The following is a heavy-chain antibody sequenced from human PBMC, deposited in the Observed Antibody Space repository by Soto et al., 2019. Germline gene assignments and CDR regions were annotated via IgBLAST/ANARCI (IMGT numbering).Heavy chain of an antibody. CDR1: GGSIGSYY. Sequence: SETLSLTCTVSGGSIGSYYWPWIRQPSGKGLEWIGRIYTSGSTNYNPSLKSRVTMSVDTSKNQFSLKLSSVTAADTTVYYCARDLKFGQADYWGQGSQVTVSS. J-gene: IGHJ4*02. D-gene: IGHD3-10*01. CDR3: ARDLKFGQADY. V-gene: IGHV4-4*07. CDR2: IYTSGST.